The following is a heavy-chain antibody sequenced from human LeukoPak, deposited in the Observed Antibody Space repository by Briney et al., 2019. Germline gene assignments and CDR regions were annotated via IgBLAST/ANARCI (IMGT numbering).Heavy chain of an antibody. CDR2: ISYDGSNK. V-gene: IGHV3-30*04. CDR3: ARDSGSYYMDV. Sequence: GGSLRLSCAASGFTFSSYAMHWVRQAPGKGLEWVAVISYDGSNKYYADSVKGRFTISRDNSKSTLYLQMNSLRAEDTAVYYCARDSGSYYMDVWGKGTTVTVSS. CDR1: GFTFSSYA. D-gene: IGHD1-26*01. J-gene: IGHJ6*03.